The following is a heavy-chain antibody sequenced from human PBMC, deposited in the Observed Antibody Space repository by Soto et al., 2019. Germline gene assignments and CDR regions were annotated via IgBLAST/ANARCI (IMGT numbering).Heavy chain of an antibody. J-gene: IGHJ4*02. V-gene: IGHV3-7*05. CDR3: ARGGFGVVIMGGTNIDY. D-gene: IGHD3-3*01. CDR2: IKQDGSEK. CDR1: GFTFSSYW. Sequence: GGSLRLSCAASGFTFSSYWMSWVRQAPGKGLEWVANIKQDGSEKYYVDSVKGRFTISRDNAKNSLYLQMNSLRAEDTAVYYCARGGFGVVIMGGTNIDYWGQGTLVTVSS.